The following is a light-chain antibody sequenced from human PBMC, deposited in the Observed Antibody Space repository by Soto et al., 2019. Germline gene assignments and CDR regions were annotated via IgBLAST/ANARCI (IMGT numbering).Light chain of an antibody. V-gene: IGKV1-5*03. CDR2: KAS. CDR1: QTISSW. CDR3: QHIYTIPIT. J-gene: IGKJ5*01. Sequence: DIQMTQSPSTLSGSVGDRVTITCRASQTISSWLAWYQQKPGKAPKLLIYKASTLKSGVPSRFSGSGSGTDFTLTISSLQPEDFATYYCQHIYTIPITFGQGTRLEIK.